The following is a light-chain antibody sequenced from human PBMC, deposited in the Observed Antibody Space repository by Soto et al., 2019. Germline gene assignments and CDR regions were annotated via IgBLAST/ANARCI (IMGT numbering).Light chain of an antibody. CDR1: SSDVGGYNY. V-gene: IGLV2-8*01. Sequence: QSVLTQPPSASGSPGQSVTISCTGTSSDVGGYNYVSWYQQHPGKAPKLMIYEVSKRPSGVPDRFSDSKSGNTASLTVSGLQVEDEADYYCSSFEASNNVLFGGGTKLTVL. CDR3: SSFEASNNVL. CDR2: EVS. J-gene: IGLJ2*01.